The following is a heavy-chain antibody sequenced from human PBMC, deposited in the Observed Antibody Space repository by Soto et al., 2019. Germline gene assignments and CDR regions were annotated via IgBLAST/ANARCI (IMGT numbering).Heavy chain of an antibody. CDR1: GFTFSAYS. CDR3: ARAAETAMLF. V-gene: IGHV3-48*02. J-gene: IGHJ4*02. CDR2: INNSSSVI. Sequence: GGSLRLSCAASGFTFSAYSMNWVRQPPGKGLEWVSYINNSSSVIYYTDSVKGRFTISRDNAKHSLYLQMNSLRDEDTAVYYCARAAETAMLFWGQGTLVTVSS. D-gene: IGHD5-18*01.